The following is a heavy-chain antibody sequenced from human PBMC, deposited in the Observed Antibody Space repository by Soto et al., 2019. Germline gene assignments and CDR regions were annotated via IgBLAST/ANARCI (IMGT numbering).Heavy chain of an antibody. D-gene: IGHD1-26*01. CDR1: GYHFTSYG. CDR2: ISAYNGKR. V-gene: IGHV1-18*01. CDR3: ARGRIVASIHDAFEI. Sequence: QGQLLQSGDEVKTPGASVRVSCRASGYHFTSYGISWVRQAPGQGLEWVAWISAYNGKRDTAEKFQGRVTMTLDTSTDTAHMELVDLTSADTAVYYCARGRIVASIHDAFEIWGQGTKVTVSS. J-gene: IGHJ3*02.